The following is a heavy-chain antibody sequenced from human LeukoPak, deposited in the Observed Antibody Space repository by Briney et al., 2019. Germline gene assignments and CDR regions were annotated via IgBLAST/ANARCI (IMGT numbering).Heavy chain of an antibody. CDR1: GYTFTDPY. CDR3: ARDFYYDSSGAFGF. V-gene: IGHV1-2*02. J-gene: IGHJ4*02. Sequence: ASMKVSCKASGYTFTDPYIHWVRRAPGQGLEWMGWINPNSGDTNYAQKFQGRVTMTRDTSITTAYMELSRLRSDDTAVYYCARDFYYDSSGAFGFWGQGTLVTVSS. CDR2: INPNSGDT. D-gene: IGHD3-22*01.